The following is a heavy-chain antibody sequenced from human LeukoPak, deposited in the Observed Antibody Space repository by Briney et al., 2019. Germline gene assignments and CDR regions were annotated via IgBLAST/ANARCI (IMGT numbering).Heavy chain of an antibody. D-gene: IGHD2-15*01. CDR1: GFSISNFW. J-gene: IGHJ4*02. V-gene: IGHV3-74*01. Sequence: SGGSLRLSCAASGFSISNFWMHWVRQAPGKGLVWVSRINSDGSSTTYADSVKGRFTISRDNAKNTLYLQANSLRAEDTAVYYCARGAARCSGGHCYPDWGRGTLVPVSS. CDR2: INSDGSST. CDR3: ARGAARCSGGHCYPD.